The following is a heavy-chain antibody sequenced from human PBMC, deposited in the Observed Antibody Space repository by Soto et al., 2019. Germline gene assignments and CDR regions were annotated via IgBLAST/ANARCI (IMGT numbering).Heavy chain of an antibody. D-gene: IGHD3-22*01. CDR1: GGTFSRHA. CDR2: IIPIFGTA. CDR3: ARGWGDDTSDYYYAY. J-gene: IGHJ4*02. Sequence: QVQLVQSGAEVRKPGSSVKVSCKASGGTFSRHAISWVRQAPGQGLEWGGGIIPIFGTANHAKKFQGSVTIIADASTSTAYMELSSLRSEDTAMYYCARGWGDDTSDYYYAYWGQGTLVIVSS. V-gene: IGHV1-69*01.